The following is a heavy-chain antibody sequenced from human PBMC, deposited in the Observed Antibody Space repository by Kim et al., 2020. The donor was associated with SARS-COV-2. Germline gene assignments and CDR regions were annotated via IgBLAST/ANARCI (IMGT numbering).Heavy chain of an antibody. CDR2: IYYSGST. CDR3: ARGTAYYDILTGAEALFDY. CDR1: GGSISSSSYY. D-gene: IGHD3-9*01. J-gene: IGHJ4*02. V-gene: IGHV4-39*01. Sequence: SETLSLTCTVSGGSISSSSYYWGWIRQPPGKGLEWIGSIYYSGSTYYNPSLKSRVTISVDTSKNQFSLKLSSVTAADTAVYYWARGTAYYDILTGAEALFDYWGQGTLVTVSS.